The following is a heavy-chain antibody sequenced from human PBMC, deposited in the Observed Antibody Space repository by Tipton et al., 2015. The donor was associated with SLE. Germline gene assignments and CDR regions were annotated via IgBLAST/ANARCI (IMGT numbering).Heavy chain of an antibody. D-gene: IGHD2/OR15-2a*01. V-gene: IGHV4-4*08. CDR2: IFASGST. Sequence: TLSLTCNVSGVSIRSYFWSWIRQPPGKGLEWIGYIFASGSTNYNPSLKSRVTISVDTSKNQFSLKLGSVTAADTAVYYCARRSITPNFDYWGQGTLVTVSS. J-gene: IGHJ4*02. CDR3: ARRSITPNFDY. CDR1: GVSIRSYF.